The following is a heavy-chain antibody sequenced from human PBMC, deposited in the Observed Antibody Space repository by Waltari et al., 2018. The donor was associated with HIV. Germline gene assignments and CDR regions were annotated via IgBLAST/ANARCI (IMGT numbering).Heavy chain of an antibody. J-gene: IGHJ4*02. D-gene: IGHD3-22*01. CDR2: ITWNSGTI. Sequence: EVQLVESGGGLVQPGRSLRLACAASVFDFDDSAMNWVGQAPGKGLEWVSGITWNSGTIGYADSVKGRFTVSRDNAKKSLYLQMNSLRAEDTALYYCVKDGGLSSRHYFVGYFDHWGQGTLVTVSS. CDR1: VFDFDDSA. V-gene: IGHV3-9*01. CDR3: VKDGGLSSRHYFVGYFDH.